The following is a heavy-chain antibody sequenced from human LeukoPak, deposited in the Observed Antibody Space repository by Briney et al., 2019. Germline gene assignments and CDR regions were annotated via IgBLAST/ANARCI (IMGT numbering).Heavy chain of an antibody. D-gene: IGHD3-10*01. J-gene: IGHJ4*02. V-gene: IGHV1-69*04. CDR2: IIPILGIA. CDR3: AREPLYYYGSGSYFDY. Sequence: SVKVSCKASGGTFSSYTISWVRQAPGQRLEWMGRIIPILGIANYAQKFQGRVTITADKSTSTAYMELSSLRSEDTAVYYCAREPLYYYGSGSYFDYWGQGTLVTVSS. CDR1: GGTFSSYT.